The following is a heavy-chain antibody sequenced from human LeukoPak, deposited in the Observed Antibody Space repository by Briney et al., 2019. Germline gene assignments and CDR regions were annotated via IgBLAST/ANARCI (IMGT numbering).Heavy chain of an antibody. V-gene: IGHV3-9*01. D-gene: IGHD1-26*01. CDR1: GFTFDDYA. J-gene: IGHJ4*02. CDR3: AKEGEPWELGYFDY. Sequence: PGGSLRLSCAASGFTFDDYAMHWVRPAPGKGLEWVSGISWNSGSIGYADSVKGRFTISRDNAKNSLYLQMNSLRAEDTALYYCAKEGEPWELGYFDYWGQGTLVTVSS. CDR2: ISWNSGSI.